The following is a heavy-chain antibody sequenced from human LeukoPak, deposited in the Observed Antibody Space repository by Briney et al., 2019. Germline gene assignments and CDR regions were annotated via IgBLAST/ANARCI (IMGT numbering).Heavy chain of an antibody. D-gene: IGHD3-10*02. CDR3: EELGITMIGGV. Sequence: GGPLRLSCAASGFTFSDYYMSWIRQAPGKGLERVSYISSSGSTIYYADSVKGRFTISRDNAKNSLYLQINSLRAEDTAVYYCEELGITMIGGVWGKGTTVTISS. CDR1: GFTFSDYY. CDR2: ISSSGSTI. V-gene: IGHV3-11*04. J-gene: IGHJ6*04.